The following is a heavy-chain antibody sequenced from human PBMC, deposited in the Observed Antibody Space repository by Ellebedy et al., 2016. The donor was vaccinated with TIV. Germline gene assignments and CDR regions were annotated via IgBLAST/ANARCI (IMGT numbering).Heavy chain of an antibody. J-gene: IGHJ4*02. CDR3: ASDPTNLYYYGSGG. V-gene: IGHV3-48*02. CDR1: GFTFSTFG. Sequence: PGGSLRLSCAASGFTFSTFGMSWVRQAPGKGLEWVSYISSSSRTIYYADSVKGRFTISRDNAKNSLYLQMNSLRNDDTAVYYCASDPTNLYYYGSGGWGQGTLVTVSS. D-gene: IGHD3-10*01. CDR2: ISSSSRTI.